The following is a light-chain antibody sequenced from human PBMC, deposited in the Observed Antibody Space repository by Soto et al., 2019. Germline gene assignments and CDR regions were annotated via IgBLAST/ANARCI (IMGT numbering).Light chain of an antibody. CDR2: SND. CDR3: AAWDDSLNDYWV. CDR1: NSNIGSNT. Sequence: QSVLTQPPSASGAPGQRVTISCSGSNSNIGSNTVNWYQLLPGTAPKLLLYSNDQRPSGVPDRFSGSKSGTSASLAITGLQSEDEADYYCAAWDDSLNDYWVFGGGTKLTVL. J-gene: IGLJ3*02. V-gene: IGLV1-44*01.